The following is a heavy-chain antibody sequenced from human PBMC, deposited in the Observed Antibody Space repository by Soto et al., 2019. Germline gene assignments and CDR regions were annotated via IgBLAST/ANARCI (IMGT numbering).Heavy chain of an antibody. Sequence: EVQLVETGGGLIQPGGSLRLSCAASGFTVSSNYMSWVRQAPGKGLEWVSVIYSGGSTYYADSVKGRFTISRDNSKNTLYLQMNSLRAEDTAVYYCASTYCSSTSCYLPDAFDIWGQGTMVIVSS. CDR1: GFTVSSNY. CDR2: IYSGGST. J-gene: IGHJ3*02. V-gene: IGHV3-53*02. CDR3: ASTYCSSTSCYLPDAFDI. D-gene: IGHD2-2*01.